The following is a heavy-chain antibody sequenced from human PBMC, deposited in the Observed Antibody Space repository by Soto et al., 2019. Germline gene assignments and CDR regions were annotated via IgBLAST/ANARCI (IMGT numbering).Heavy chain of an antibody. J-gene: IGHJ5*02. D-gene: IGHD3-22*01. Sequence: ASVNVSCKASGYTFTSHCISWVRQAPRQGREWMGGISAYNGNTNYAQKLQGRVTMTTDTSTSTAYMELRSLRSDDTAVYSCARVFRYYDGGFAPWGQGTLVTVSS. V-gene: IGHV1-18*01. CDR1: GYTFTSHC. CDR3: ARVFRYYDGGFAP. CDR2: ISAYNGNT.